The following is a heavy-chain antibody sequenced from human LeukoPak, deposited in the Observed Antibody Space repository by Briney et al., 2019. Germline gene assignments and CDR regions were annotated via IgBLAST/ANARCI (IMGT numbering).Heavy chain of an antibody. CDR2: ISSSSSYI. V-gene: IGHV3-21*01. D-gene: IGHD3-22*01. CDR1: GFTFGSYR. CDR3: VTLRYYDSSGYLVDY. J-gene: IGHJ4*02. Sequence: GGSLRLSCAASGFTFGSYRMNWVRQAPGKGLEWVSSISSSSSYIYYADSVKGRFTISRDNAKNSVYLQMNSLRAEDTAVYYGVTLRYYDSSGYLVDYWGQGTLVTVSS.